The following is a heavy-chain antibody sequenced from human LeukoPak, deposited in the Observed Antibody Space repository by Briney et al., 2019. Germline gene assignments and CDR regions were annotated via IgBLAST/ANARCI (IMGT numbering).Heavy chain of an antibody. D-gene: IGHD2-15*01. CDR1: GYTFTRYG. Sequence: ASVKVSCKASGYTFTRYGISWVRQAPGQGLEWMGWISAYNGNTNYAQKLQGRVTMTTDTSTSTAYMELRSLRSDDTAVYYCARSLGDYCSGGSCYLDYWGQGTLVTVSS. J-gene: IGHJ4*02. CDR3: ARSLGDYCSGGSCYLDY. CDR2: ISAYNGNT. V-gene: IGHV1-18*01.